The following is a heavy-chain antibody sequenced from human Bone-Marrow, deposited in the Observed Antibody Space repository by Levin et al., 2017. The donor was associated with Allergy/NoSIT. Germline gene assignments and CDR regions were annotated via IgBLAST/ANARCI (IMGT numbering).Heavy chain of an antibody. CDR3: AAERRGYDYSPGYYFYAMDV. Sequence: SQTLSLTCTVSGGSISSSGYYWSWIRQHPGKGLEWIGWIYYSGTTSYNPSLKSRLIISVDTSKSQFSLRLSSVTAADTAMYYCAAERRGYDYSPGYYFYAMDVWGQGTTVTVSS. CDR1: GGSISSSGYY. D-gene: IGHD5-12*01. J-gene: IGHJ6*02. V-gene: IGHV4-31*03. CDR2: IYYSGTT.